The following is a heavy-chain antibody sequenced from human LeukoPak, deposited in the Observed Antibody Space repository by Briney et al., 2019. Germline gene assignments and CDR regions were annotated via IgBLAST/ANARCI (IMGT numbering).Heavy chain of an antibody. CDR2: INPNSGDT. V-gene: IGHV1-2*02. D-gene: IGHD1-26*01. Sequence: EASVKVFCKASEYTFTDYYMHWVRQAPGQGLEWMGWINPNSGDTNYAQKFQGRVTMTRDPSISTAYMALSRLRSNDTAVYYCARDAWLVGTTNLYYFDYWGQGTLVTVSS. CDR3: ARDAWLVGTTNLYYFDY. CDR1: EYTFTDYY. J-gene: IGHJ4*02.